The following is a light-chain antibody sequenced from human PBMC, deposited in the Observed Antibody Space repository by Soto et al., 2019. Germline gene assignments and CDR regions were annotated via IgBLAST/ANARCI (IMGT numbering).Light chain of an antibody. V-gene: IGLV2-14*01. Sequence: QSVLTQPASVSGSPGQSITISCTGTSSDVGGYDYVSWYQQHPGKAPKLMIFDVSDRPSGVSNRFSGSKSGNTASLTISGLRAEDEADYHCSSYTSSTTVVFGGGTKVTVL. J-gene: IGLJ2*01. CDR3: SSYTSSTTVV. CDR1: SSDVGGYDY. CDR2: DVS.